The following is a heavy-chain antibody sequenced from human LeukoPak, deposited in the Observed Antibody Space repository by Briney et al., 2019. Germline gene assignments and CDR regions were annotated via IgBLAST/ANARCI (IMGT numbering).Heavy chain of an antibody. Sequence: PSETLSLTCTVSGGSISSSSYYWGWIRQPPGKGLEWIGSIYYSGSTYYNPSLKSRVTISVDTSKNQFSLKLSSVTAADTAVYYCARDTSSSWPFDYWGQGTPVTVSS. V-gene: IGHV4-39*07. D-gene: IGHD6-13*01. CDR1: GGSISSSSYY. CDR2: IYYSGST. CDR3: ARDTSSSWPFDY. J-gene: IGHJ4*02.